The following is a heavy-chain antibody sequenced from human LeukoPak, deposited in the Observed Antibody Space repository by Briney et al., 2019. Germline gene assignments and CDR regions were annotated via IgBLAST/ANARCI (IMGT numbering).Heavy chain of an antibody. CDR3: ATSVYYYDSSGYPIPDY. CDR2: IYYSGST. V-gene: IGHV4-59*08. CDR1: AGSISSHY. J-gene: IGHJ4*02. Sequence: SETLSLTCTVSAGSISSHYWSWIRQPPGKGLEWIGYIYYSGSTNYNPSLKSRVTISVDTSKNQFSLKLSSVTAADTAVYYCATSVYYYDSSGYPIPDYWGQGTLVTVSS. D-gene: IGHD3-22*01.